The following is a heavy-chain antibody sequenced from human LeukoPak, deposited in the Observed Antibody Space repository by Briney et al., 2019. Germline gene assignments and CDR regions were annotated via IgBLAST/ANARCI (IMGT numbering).Heavy chain of an antibody. CDR3: ARYTAMVFDY. D-gene: IGHD5-18*01. CDR2: ISNDGSDN. CDR1: GFTFSSYA. Sequence: PGGSLRLSCAASGFTFSSYAMHWVRQAPGKGLEWVAIISNDGSDNYYADSVRGRFTISRDNSKNTLYLQMSSLRAEDTAVYYCARYTAMVFDYWGQGTLVTVSS. V-gene: IGHV3-30*04. J-gene: IGHJ4*02.